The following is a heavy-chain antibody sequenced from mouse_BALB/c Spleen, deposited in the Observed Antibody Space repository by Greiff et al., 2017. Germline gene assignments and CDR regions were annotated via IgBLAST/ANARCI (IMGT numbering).Heavy chain of an antibody. CDR1: GYTFTSYW. Sequence: VQLQESGAELAKPGASVKMSCKASGYTFTSYWMHWVKQRPGQGLEWIGYINPSTGYTEYNQKFKDKATLTADKSSSTAYMQLSSLTSEDSAVYYCARRYRYLYAMDYWGQGTSVTVSS. D-gene: IGHD2-14*01. J-gene: IGHJ4*01. CDR2: INPSTGYT. V-gene: IGHV1-7*01. CDR3: ARRYRYLYAMDY.